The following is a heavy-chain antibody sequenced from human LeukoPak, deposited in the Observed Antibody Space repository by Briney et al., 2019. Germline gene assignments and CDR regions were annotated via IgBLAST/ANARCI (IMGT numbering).Heavy chain of an antibody. CDR1: GGTFTSYD. V-gene: IGHV1-8*03. D-gene: IGHD1-26*01. J-gene: IGHJ4*02. CDR2: MNPNSGNT. CDR3: ARGIYSGSYSVDY. Sequence: GSSVKVSCKASGGTFTSYDINWVRQATGQGLEWMGWMNPNSGNTGYAQKFQGRVTITRNTSISTAYMELSSLRSEDTAVYYCARGIYSGSYSVDYWGQGTLVTVSS.